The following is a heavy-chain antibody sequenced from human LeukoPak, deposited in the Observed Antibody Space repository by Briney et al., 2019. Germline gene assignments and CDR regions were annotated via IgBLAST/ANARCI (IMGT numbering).Heavy chain of an antibody. Sequence: VGSLRLSCAASGFTFSGYTMSWVRQAPGKGLEWVSAISGGDGSTYYADSVKGRFTISRDNSKNTLYLQMNSLRAEDTAVYYCAKRSRRLTIVRGVPREDVWGQGTTVTVSS. D-gene: IGHD3-10*01. CDR3: AKRSRRLTIVRGVPREDV. CDR1: GFTFSGYT. CDR2: ISGGDGST. V-gene: IGHV3-23*01. J-gene: IGHJ6*02.